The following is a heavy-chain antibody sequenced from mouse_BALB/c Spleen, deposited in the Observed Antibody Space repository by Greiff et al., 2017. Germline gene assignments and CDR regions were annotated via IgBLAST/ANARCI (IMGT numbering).Heavy chain of an antibody. J-gene: IGHJ1*01. V-gene: IGHV2-2*02. CDR2: IWSGGST. Sequence: VQLQQSGPGLVQHSQSLSITCTVSGFSLTSYGVHWVRQSPGKGLEWLGVIWSGGSTDYNAAFISRLSISKDNSKSQVFFKMNSLQANDTAIYYCARRGRYFDVWGAGTTVTVSS. CDR1: GFSLTSYG. CDR3: ARRGRYFDV.